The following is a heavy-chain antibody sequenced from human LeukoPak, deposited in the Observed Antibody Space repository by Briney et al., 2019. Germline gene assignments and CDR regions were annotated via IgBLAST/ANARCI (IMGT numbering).Heavy chain of an antibody. D-gene: IGHD6-13*01. CDR2: IKEDESEK. Sequence: GGSLRLSCAASGFSFSIYWMSWDRQAPGQGLEWVANIKEDESEKNYVDSVKGRISISRDNAKNSLYLQMNSLRAEDTAVYYCARDLGYSSFDYWGQGTLVTVSS. CDR3: ARDLGYSSFDY. J-gene: IGHJ4*02. V-gene: IGHV3-7*01. CDR1: GFSFSIYW.